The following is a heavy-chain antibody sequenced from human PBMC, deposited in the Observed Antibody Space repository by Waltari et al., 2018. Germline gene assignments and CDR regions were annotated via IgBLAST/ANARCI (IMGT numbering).Heavy chain of an antibody. CDR1: GFAFRTYS. Sequence: EVQLLESGGGLVQPGGSLRLSCAASGFAFRTYSMTWVRRAPGKGLEWVSYITSSSSTTHYADSVKGRFTISRDNAQNSLYLQMSSLRAEDTAVYYCARDPYDSSGYYYPSWFDPWGQGTLVIVSS. CDR2: ITSSSSTT. J-gene: IGHJ5*02. CDR3: ARDPYDSSGYYYPSWFDP. V-gene: IGHV3-48*04. D-gene: IGHD3-22*01.